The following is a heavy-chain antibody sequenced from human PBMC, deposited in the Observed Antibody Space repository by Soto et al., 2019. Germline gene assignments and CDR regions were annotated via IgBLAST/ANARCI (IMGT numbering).Heavy chain of an antibody. CDR2: IDNAGTDS. V-gene: IGHV3-74*01. CDR3: ARGWFGPDV. Sequence: GGSLRLSCAASGFTFGGRSMHWVRQAPGKGLVWVSGIDNAGTDSTYADSVKGRFTSSRDNAKNTLYLQMNSLRVEDTAVYYCARGWFGPDVWGKGTTVTVSS. J-gene: IGHJ6*04. D-gene: IGHD3-10*01. CDR1: GFTFGGRS.